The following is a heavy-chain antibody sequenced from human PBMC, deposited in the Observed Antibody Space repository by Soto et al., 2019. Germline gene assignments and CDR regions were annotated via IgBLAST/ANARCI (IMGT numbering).Heavy chain of an antibody. J-gene: IGHJ3*02. CDR2: ISGSGGST. CDR1: GFTFSSYA. Sequence: EVQLLESGGGLVQPGGSLRLACAAAGFTFSSYAMSWVRQAPGKGLEWVSAISGSGGSTYYADSVKGRFTISRDNSKNTRYLQMNSLRAEDTAVYYCAKEYCGGDCHAYDLSYNAFDICGQGTMVTVSS. D-gene: IGHD2-21*01. CDR3: AKEYCGGDCHAYDLSYNAFDI. V-gene: IGHV3-23*01.